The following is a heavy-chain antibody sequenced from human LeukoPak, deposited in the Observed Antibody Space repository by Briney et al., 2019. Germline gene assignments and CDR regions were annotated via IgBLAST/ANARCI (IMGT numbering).Heavy chain of an antibody. J-gene: IGHJ3*02. CDR2: ISSNGGST. V-gene: IGHV3-64*01. CDR3: ARGSYSVRGDAFDI. Sequence: GSLRLSCAASGFNFNNYNMNWVRQAPGKGLEYVSAISSNGGSTYYANSVKGRFTISRDNSKNTLYLQMGSLRAEDMAVYYCARGSYSVRGDAFDIWGQGTMVTVSS. D-gene: IGHD1-26*01. CDR1: GFNFNNYN.